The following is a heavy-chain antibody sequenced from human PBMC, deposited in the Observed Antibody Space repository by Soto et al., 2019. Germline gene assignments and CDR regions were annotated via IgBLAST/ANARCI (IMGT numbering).Heavy chain of an antibody. CDR1: GFTFSSYA. CDR2: ISGSGDST. V-gene: IGHV3-23*01. D-gene: IGHD4-17*01. CDR3: AKDRGVEVTTRFFDY. Sequence: PGGSLRLSCAASGFTFSSYAMSWVRQAPGKGLEWVSGISGSGDSTYYADSVKGRFTISRDNSKNTLYLQMNSLRAEDTFVYYCAKDRGVEVTTRFFDYWGQGTLVTVSS. J-gene: IGHJ4*02.